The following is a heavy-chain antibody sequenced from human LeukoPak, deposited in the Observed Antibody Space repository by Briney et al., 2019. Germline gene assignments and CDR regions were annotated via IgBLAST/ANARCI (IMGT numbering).Heavy chain of an antibody. D-gene: IGHD2-15*01. Sequence: ASVKVSCKASGYTFTSYGISWVRQAPGQGLEWMGWISAYNGNTNYAQKLQGRVTMTTDTSTSTAYMELRSLRSEDTAVYYCARDIGVVVVVAATGHYGMDVWGQGTTVTVSS. J-gene: IGHJ6*02. V-gene: IGHV1-18*01. CDR1: GYTFTSYG. CDR2: ISAYNGNT. CDR3: ARDIGVVVVVAATGHYGMDV.